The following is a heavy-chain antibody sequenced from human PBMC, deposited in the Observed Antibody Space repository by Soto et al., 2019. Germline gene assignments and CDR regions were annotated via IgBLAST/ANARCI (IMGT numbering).Heavy chain of an antibody. Sequence: PSETLSLTCNVSGGSISSYYWSWIRQPPGKGLEWIGYIYYSGSTNYNPSLKSRVTISVDTSKNQFSLKLSSVTAADTAVYYCAKCVFGYSGSSGWCNWLDPWGQGTQVTVSS. CDR2: IYYSGST. D-gene: IGHD6-19*01. CDR1: GGSISSYY. J-gene: IGHJ5*02. V-gene: IGHV4-59*01. CDR3: AKCVFGYSGSSGWCNWLDP.